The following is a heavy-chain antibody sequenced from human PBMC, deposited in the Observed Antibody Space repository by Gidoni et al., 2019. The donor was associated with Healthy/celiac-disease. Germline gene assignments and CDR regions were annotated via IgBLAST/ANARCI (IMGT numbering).Heavy chain of an antibody. Sequence: EVQLVQSGAEVKKPRESLRISCQGSGYSFTSYWISWVRQMPGKGLEWMGRIDPSDSYTNYSPSFQGHVTISADKSISTADLQWSSLEASDTAMYYWASHSGYDKGYWGQGTLVTVSS. V-gene: IGHV5-10-1*03. CDR1: GYSFTSYW. J-gene: IGHJ4*02. D-gene: IGHD5-12*01. CDR3: ASHSGYDKGY. CDR2: IDPSDSYT.